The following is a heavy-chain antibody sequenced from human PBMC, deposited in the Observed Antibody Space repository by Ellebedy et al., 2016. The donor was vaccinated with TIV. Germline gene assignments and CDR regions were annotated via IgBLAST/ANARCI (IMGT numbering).Heavy chain of an antibody. V-gene: IGHV4-34*01. Sequence: MPSETLSLTCAVYGGSFSGYYWSWIRQPPGKGLEWIGEINHSGSTNNNPSLKSRVTISVDTSKNQFSLKLSSVTAADTAVYYCARQGYRGYSYGATYTPFDYWGQGTLVTVSS. D-gene: IGHD5-18*01. J-gene: IGHJ4*02. CDR3: ARQGYRGYSYGATYTPFDY. CDR2: INHSGST. CDR1: GGSFSGYY.